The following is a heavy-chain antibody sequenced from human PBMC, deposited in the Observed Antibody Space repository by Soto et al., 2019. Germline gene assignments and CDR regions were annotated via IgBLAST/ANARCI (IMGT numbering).Heavy chain of an antibody. J-gene: IGHJ4*02. CDR1: GYSISSSNW. V-gene: IGHV4-28*01. Sequence: QVQLQESGPGLVKPSDTLSLTCAVSGYSISSSNWWGWIRQPPGKGLEWIGYIYYSGTTYYNPSLKSRVTLSVDTSQNQFSLQLTSVTAVDTAVYYCARREIQGPIDYWGQGTLVTVSS. CDR3: ARREIQGPIDY. CDR2: IYYSGTT. D-gene: IGHD1-26*01.